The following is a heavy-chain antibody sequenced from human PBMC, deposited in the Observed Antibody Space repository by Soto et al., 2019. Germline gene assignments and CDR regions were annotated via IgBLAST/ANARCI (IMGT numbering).Heavy chain of an antibody. CDR1: GGSISNSSYS. J-gene: IGHJ4*02. CDR2: IYYTGST. CDR3: ARDKITGLFDY. V-gene: IGHV4-39*07. D-gene: IGHD2-8*02. Sequence: SETLSLTCTVSGGSISNSSYSWSWIRKHPGRGLEWIGFIYYTGSTNYNPSLKSRFTISVDTSKNQFSLKLTSVTAADTAVYYCARDKITGLFDYWGQGTLVTVSS.